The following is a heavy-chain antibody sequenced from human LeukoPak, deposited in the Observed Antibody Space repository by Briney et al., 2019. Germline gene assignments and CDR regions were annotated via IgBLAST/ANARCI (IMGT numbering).Heavy chain of an antibody. J-gene: IGHJ3*02. CDR1: GYTSTGDY. Sequence: GASVKASCTASGYTSTGDYIHWGRQAPGQGLEGMGWIKPNSGGTNYAQKFQGRVNMTSDTSISTAYIELSRLRSDDTAVYYCAREIQLGAFDIWGQGTMVTVSS. D-gene: IGHD5-18*01. CDR2: IKPNSGGT. V-gene: IGHV1-2*02. CDR3: AREIQLGAFDI.